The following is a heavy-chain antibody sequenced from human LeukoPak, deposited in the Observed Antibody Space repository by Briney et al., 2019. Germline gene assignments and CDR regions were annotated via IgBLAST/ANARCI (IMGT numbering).Heavy chain of an antibody. CDR3: ARDETQLLDAFDI. V-gene: IGHV1-18*01. Sequence: RASVKVSCTASGYTFTSYGISWVRQAPGQGLEWMGWISAYNGNTNYAQKLQGRVTMTTDTSTSTAYMELRSLRSDDTAVYYCARDETQLLDAFDIWGQGTMVTVSS. CDR2: ISAYNGNT. J-gene: IGHJ3*02. D-gene: IGHD1-26*01. CDR1: GYTFTSYG.